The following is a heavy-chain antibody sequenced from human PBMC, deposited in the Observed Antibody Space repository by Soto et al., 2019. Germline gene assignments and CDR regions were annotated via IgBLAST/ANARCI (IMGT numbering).Heavy chain of an antibody. J-gene: IGHJ4*02. D-gene: IGHD3-22*01. CDR3: ARDRRLNYYDSSGYY. CDR2: INAANGDT. CDR1: GYTFTSYG. Sequence: ASVKVSCKASGYTFTSYGIHWVRQAPGQRLEWMGWINAANGDTKYSPKFQGRVTITRDTSASTAYMELNSLRAEDTAVYYCARDRRLNYYDSSGYYRRQGTLVTVSS. V-gene: IGHV1-3*01.